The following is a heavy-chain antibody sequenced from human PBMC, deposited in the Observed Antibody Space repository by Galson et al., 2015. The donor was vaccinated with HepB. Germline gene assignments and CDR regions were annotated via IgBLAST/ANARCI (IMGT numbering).Heavy chain of an antibody. CDR2: ISGTGAYI. CDR1: GFTFSDFF. Sequence: SLRLSCAASGFTFSDFFMTWIRQAPGKGLEWASYISGTGAYIEYADSVKGRFTISRDNAETSLYLDMSSLRAEDTAMYYCARGNTAVDYWGQGMLVTVSS. D-gene: IGHD2-2*02. J-gene: IGHJ4*02. CDR3: ARGNTAVDY. V-gene: IGHV3-11*06.